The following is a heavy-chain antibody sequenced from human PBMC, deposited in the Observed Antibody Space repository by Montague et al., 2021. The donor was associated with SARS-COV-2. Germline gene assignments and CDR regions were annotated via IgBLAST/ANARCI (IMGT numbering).Heavy chain of an antibody. CDR1: GGSFSAYY. CDR3: ARTDYISSWFGAKKWFDP. V-gene: IGHV4-34*01. J-gene: IGHJ5*02. D-gene: IGHD6-13*01. CDR2: INHSGST. Sequence: SETLSLTCAVYGGSFSAYYWSWNRQPPGRGLEWIGEINHSGSTNYNPSLKSRVTISVDTSKNQFSLKLSSVTAADTAVYYCARTDYISSWFGAKKWFDPWGQGTLVTVSS.